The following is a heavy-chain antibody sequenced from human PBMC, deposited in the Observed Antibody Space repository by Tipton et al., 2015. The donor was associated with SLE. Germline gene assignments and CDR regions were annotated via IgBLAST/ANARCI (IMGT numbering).Heavy chain of an antibody. Sequence: GSLRLSCAASGFTFSSYAMHWVRQAPGKGLEYVSAISSNGGSTYYANSVKGRFTISRDNSKNTLYLQMGSLRAEDMAVYYCARGFKNYDFWSGPDYWGQGALVTVSS. CDR2: ISSNGGST. D-gene: IGHD3-3*01. CDR3: ARGFKNYDFWSGPDY. CDR1: GFTFSSYA. J-gene: IGHJ4*02. V-gene: IGHV3-64*01.